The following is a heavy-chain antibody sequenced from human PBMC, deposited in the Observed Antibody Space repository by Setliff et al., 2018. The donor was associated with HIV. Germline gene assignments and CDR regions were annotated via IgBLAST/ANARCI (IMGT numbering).Heavy chain of an antibody. D-gene: IGHD3-16*01. CDR1: GYSISSGYY. Sequence: PSETLSLTCAVSGYSISSGYYWGWIRQPPGKGLEWIGGMYHSGSTYYTPSLKSQVTISVDTSKNQFSLKLSSVTAADTAVFYCARYRGHFDYWGQGTLVTVSS. CDR2: MYHSGST. J-gene: IGHJ4*02. CDR3: ARYRGHFDY. V-gene: IGHV4-38-2*01.